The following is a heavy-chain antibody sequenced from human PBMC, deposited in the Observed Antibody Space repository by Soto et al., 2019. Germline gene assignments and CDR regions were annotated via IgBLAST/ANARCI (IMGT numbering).Heavy chain of an antibody. Sequence: PGGSLRLSCVASGFTFSSYWMYWVRQDPGKGLVWASRINTDGTVTNYADSVKGRFTISRDNSKNTLYLQMNSLRAEDTAVYYCAKDPLLGPHDAFDIWGQGTMVTVSS. CDR1: GFTFSSYW. J-gene: IGHJ3*02. V-gene: IGHV3-74*01. CDR3: AKDPLLGPHDAFDI. CDR2: INTDGTVT.